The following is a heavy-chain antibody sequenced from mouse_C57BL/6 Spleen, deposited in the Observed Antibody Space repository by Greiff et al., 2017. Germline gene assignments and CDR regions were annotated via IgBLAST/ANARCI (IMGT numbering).Heavy chain of an antibody. J-gene: IGHJ4*01. CDR1: GYTFTSYW. CDR3: ARYDYYGSSYAMDY. Sequence: QVQLKQPGAELVKPGASVKMSCKASGYTFTSYWITWVKQRPGQGLEWIGDIYPGSGSTNYNEKFKSKATLTVDTSSSTAYMQLSSLTSEDSAVYYCARYDYYGSSYAMDYWGQGTSVTVSS. V-gene: IGHV1-55*01. CDR2: IYPGSGST. D-gene: IGHD1-1*01.